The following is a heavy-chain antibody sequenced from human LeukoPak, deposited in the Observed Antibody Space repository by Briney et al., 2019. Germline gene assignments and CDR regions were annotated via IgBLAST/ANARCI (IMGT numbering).Heavy chain of an antibody. Sequence: GGSLRLSCAASGFTFSPYPMNWVRQAPGKGLEWVSYISGGSDTIHYADSVKGRFTISRDNAKYSLYLQMNSLGAEDTAVYYCARDLGRDRYFDSWGQGTLVTVSS. CDR3: ARDLGRDRYFDS. V-gene: IGHV3-48*04. CDR2: ISGGSDTI. J-gene: IGHJ4*02. D-gene: IGHD5-24*01. CDR1: GFTFSPYP.